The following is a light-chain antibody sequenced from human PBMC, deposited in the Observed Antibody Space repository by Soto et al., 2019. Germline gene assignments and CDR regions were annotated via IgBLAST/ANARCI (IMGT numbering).Light chain of an antibody. CDR2: GAS. J-gene: IGKJ1*01. CDR1: QSVSSN. Sequence: EIVMTQSPATLSLSRGERATLSCRASQSVSSNLVWYQQKPGQAPRLLIYGASTRATGIPARFSGSGSGTEFTLTISSLQSEDFAVYYCQQYNNWPRTFGQGTKVDIK. CDR3: QQYNNWPRT. V-gene: IGKV3-15*01.